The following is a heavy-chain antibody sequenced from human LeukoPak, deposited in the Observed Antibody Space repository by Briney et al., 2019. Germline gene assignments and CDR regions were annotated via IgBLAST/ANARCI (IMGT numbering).Heavy chain of an antibody. J-gene: IGHJ4*02. D-gene: IGHD2-2*01. CDR1: GYTLSNHA. Sequence: ASVKVSCKGSGYTLSNHAFSWVRQAPGQGLEWMGWISADNGNTNHAQKFQGRVSLTTDTSTSTAYMELRSLRSDDTAVYYCARDVFYCSSTSCYGFDYWGQGTLVTVSS. CDR3: ARDVFYCSSTSCYGFDY. V-gene: IGHV1-18*04. CDR2: ISADNGNT.